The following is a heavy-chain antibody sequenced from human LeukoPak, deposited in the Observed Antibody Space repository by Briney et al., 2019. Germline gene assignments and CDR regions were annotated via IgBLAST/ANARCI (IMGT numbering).Heavy chain of an antibody. CDR2: IGATDGSK. D-gene: IGHD3-16*01. Sequence: QPGGSLRLSCAASGFTFSAYSMNWVRQAPGKGLEWVSYIGATDGSKYYADSVKGRFSISRDNAKNSLYLQMNSLRDEDTAVYYCARDHNWALDIWGQGTMVTVSS. CDR3: ARDHNWALDI. J-gene: IGHJ3*02. V-gene: IGHV3-48*02. CDR1: GFTFSAYS.